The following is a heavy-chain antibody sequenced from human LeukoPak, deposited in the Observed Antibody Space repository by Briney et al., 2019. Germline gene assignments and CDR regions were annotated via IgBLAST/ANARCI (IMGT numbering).Heavy chain of an antibody. V-gene: IGHV4-59*01. D-gene: IGHD6-19*01. CDR2: ILYSGST. Sequence: SETLSLTCTVSGGSINSYSWSWIRQPPGKGFEWIGYILYSGSTNYNPSLKSRVTMSVDTSKNQFSLKVNSVTAADTAVYYCGRDTSSGWYNEFWGQGTLVTVSS. CDR1: GGSINSYS. CDR3: GRDTSSGWYNEF. J-gene: IGHJ4*02.